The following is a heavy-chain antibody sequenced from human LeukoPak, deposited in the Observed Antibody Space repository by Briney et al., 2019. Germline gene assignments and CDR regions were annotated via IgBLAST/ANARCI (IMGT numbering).Heavy chain of an antibody. V-gene: IGHV3-23*01. CDR3: AKDGYCSSTSCYRGTFDY. D-gene: IGHD2-2*02. CDR2: ISGSGGST. Sequence: GGSLRLSCAASGFTFSNAWMSWVRQAPGKGLEWVSAISGSGGSTYYADSVKGRFTISRDNSKNTLYLQMNSLRAEDTAVYYCAKDGYCSSTSCYRGTFDYWGQGTLVTVSS. CDR1: GFTFSNAW. J-gene: IGHJ4*02.